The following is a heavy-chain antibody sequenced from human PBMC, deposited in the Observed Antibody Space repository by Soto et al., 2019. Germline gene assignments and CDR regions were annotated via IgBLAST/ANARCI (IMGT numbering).Heavy chain of an antibody. CDR3: ATSSRGYDILTGYYNYYGMDV. CDR2: IIPILGIA. Sequence: ASVKVSCKASGGTFSSYTISWVRQAPGQGLEWMGRIIPILGIANYAQKFQGRVTITADKSTSTAYMELSSLRSEDTAVYYCATSSRGYDILTGYYNYYGMDVWGQGTTVTVSS. D-gene: IGHD3-9*01. V-gene: IGHV1-69*02. J-gene: IGHJ6*02. CDR1: GGTFSSYT.